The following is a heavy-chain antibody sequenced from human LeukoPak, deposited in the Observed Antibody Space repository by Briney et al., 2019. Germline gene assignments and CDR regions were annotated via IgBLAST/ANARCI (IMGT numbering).Heavy chain of an antibody. CDR2: IYSGGST. CDR3: ARDAKSSYCSGGSCYVYY. D-gene: IGHD2-15*01. Sequence: GGSLRLSCAASGFTFSSNYMSWVRQAPGKGLEWVSVIYSGGSTYYADAVKERFTIFRDNSKNTLYLQMNSLRAEDTAVYYCARDAKSSYCSGGSCYVYYWGQGTLVTVSS. CDR1: GFTFSSNY. J-gene: IGHJ4*02. V-gene: IGHV3-53*01.